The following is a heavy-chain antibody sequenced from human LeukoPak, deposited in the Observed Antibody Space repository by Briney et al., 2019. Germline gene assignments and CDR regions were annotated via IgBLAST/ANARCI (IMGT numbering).Heavy chain of an antibody. CDR3: ARGTYYYDSSGYLNY. CDR1: GGTFSSYA. J-gene: IGHJ4*02. D-gene: IGHD3-22*01. CDR2: IIPIFGTA. V-gene: IGHV1-69*13. Sequence: ASVKVSCKASGGTFSSYAISWVRQAPGQGLEWMGGIIPIFGTANYAQKFQGRVTFTADESTSTAYMELSSLRSEDTAVYYCARGTYYYDSSGYLNYWGQGTLVTVSS.